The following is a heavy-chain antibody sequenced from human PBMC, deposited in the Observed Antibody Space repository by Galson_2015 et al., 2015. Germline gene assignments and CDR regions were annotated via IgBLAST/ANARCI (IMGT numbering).Heavy chain of an antibody. CDR2: ISSDGSST. Sequence: SLRLSCAASGFTFRNYWMHWVRQAPGKGPVWVSRISSDGSSTSYADSVKGRFTISRDNAKSTLSLQMNSLRAEDTAVHYCARNFYDAFDMWGPGTMVTVSS. V-gene: IGHV3-74*01. D-gene: IGHD2/OR15-2a*01. J-gene: IGHJ3*02. CDR1: GFTFRNYW. CDR3: ARNFYDAFDM.